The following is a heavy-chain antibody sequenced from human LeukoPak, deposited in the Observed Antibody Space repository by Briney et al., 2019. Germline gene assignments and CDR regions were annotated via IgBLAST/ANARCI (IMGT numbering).Heavy chain of an antibody. CDR3: AKVAKYFYGPETYYFFEQ. Sequence: GGSLRLSCAASGFTFDDYGMSWVRQAPGKGLEWVSGINWNGGSTGYADSVKGRFTISRDNAKNSLYLQMNSLRVEDTAVYYCAKVAKYFYGPETYYFFEQWGQGTPVTASS. CDR2: INWNGGST. J-gene: IGHJ4*02. V-gene: IGHV3-20*04. CDR1: GFTFDDYG. D-gene: IGHD3-10*01.